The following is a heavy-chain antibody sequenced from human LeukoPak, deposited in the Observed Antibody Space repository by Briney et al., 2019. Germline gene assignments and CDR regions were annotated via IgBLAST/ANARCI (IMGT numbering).Heavy chain of an antibody. CDR3: ARDAPTYYYDSSGYSLPFGFVD. CDR2: ISAYNGNT. V-gene: IGHV1-18*01. J-gene: IGHJ4*02. Sequence: ASVKVSCKASGYTFTSYGISWVRQAPGQGLEWMGWISAYNGNTNYAQKLQGRVTMTTDTSTSTAYMELRSLRSDDTAVYYCARDAPTYYYDSSGYSLPFGFVDWGQGTLVTVSS. CDR1: GYTFTSYG. D-gene: IGHD3-22*01.